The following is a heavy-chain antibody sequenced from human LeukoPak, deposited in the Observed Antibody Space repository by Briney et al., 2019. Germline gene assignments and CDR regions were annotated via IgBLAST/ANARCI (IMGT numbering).Heavy chain of an antibody. CDR2: ISGSGGST. CDR3: AKGPIAMIVVGSLFFDY. J-gene: IGHJ4*02. V-gene: IGHV3-23*01. D-gene: IGHD3-22*01. CDR1: GLTFSSYA. Sequence: GGSLRLSCAASGLTFSSYAMSWVRQAPGKGQDWVSAISGSGGSTYYADSVKGRFTISRDKSKNTLYLQMNSLRAEDTAVHYCAKGPIAMIVVGSLFFDYWGQGTLVTVSS.